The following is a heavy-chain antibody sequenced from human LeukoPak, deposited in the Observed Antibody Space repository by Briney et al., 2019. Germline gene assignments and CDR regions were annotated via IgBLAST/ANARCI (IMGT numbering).Heavy chain of an antibody. CDR2: INPNSGGT. Sequence: ASVKVSCKASRYTFTGYYMHWVRQAPGQGLEWMGWINPNSGGTNYAQKFQGRVTMTRDTSISTAYMELSRLRSDDTAVYYCAREFAFGKNYYDSSGYRHFDYWGQGTLVTVSS. D-gene: IGHD3-22*01. CDR1: RYTFTGYY. J-gene: IGHJ4*02. V-gene: IGHV1-2*02. CDR3: AREFAFGKNYYDSSGYRHFDY.